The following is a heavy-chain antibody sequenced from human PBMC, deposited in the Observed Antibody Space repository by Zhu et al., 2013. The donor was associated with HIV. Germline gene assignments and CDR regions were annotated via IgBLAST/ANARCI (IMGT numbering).Heavy chain of an antibody. V-gene: IGHV1-18*04. Sequence: QVQLVQSGAEVKKPGASVKVSCKASGYTFTSYGISWVRQAPGQGLEWMGWISAYNGNTNYAQKLQGRVTMTTDTSTSTAYMELRSLRSDDTAVYYCARSGALVVPAAMGTSAFDIWGQGTMVTVSS. D-gene: IGHD2-2*01. CDR1: GYTFTSYG. J-gene: IGHJ3*02. CDR3: ARSGALVVPAAMGTSAFDI. CDR2: ISAYNGNT.